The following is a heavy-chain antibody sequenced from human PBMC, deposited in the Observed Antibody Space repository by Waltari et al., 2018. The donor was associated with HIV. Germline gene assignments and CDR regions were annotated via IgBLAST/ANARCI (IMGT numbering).Heavy chain of an antibody. V-gene: IGHV4-59*11. J-gene: IGHJ3*02. CDR2: IYNTGST. CDR1: GGSISSHY. CDR3: ARDKLLDGLDI. D-gene: IGHD3-10*01. Sequence: QVRLQESGPGLVKPSGTLSLTCNVYGGSISSHYWTWSRQPPGKGLEWIGYIYNTGSTNYNPSLKSRVTMSVDTSKNQFSLKLNSVTAADTAVYYCARDKLLDGLDIWSQGTMVTVS.